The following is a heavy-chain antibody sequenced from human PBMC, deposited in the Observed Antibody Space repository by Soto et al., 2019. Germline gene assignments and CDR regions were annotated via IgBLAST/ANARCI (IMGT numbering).Heavy chain of an antibody. Sequence: EVQLLESGGGLVQPGGSMRLSCAASGFTFSSYAMSWVRQAPGKGLEWVSAISGSGGSTYYADSVKGRFTISRDNSKNTLYLQMNSLRAEDTAVYYCAKASGWFGEFDYWGQGTLVTVSS. D-gene: IGHD3-10*01. V-gene: IGHV3-23*01. CDR2: ISGSGGST. CDR1: GFTFSSYA. CDR3: AKASGWFGEFDY. J-gene: IGHJ4*02.